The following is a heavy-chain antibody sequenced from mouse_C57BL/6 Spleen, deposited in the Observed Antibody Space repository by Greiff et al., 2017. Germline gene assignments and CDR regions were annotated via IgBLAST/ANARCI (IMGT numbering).Heavy chain of an antibody. CDR1: GFNIKTTY. D-gene: IGHD3-3*01. J-gene: IGHJ2*01. V-gene: IGHV14-3*01. CDR3: ARSGGTIDY. CDR2: IDPANGTT. Sequence: VQLQQSVAELVRPGASVKLSCTASGFNIKTTYMHWVKQRPEQGLEWIGRIDPANGTTKYAPKFQGKATITADTSSNTAYLQLSSLTSEDTAIYYGARSGGTIDYWGQGTTLTVSS.